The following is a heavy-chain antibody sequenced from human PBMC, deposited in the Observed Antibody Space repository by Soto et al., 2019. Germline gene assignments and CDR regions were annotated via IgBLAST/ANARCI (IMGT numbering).Heavy chain of an antibody. CDR1: GFTFSSYA. CDR2: ISSNGGST. J-gene: IGHJ3*02. Sequence: GGSLRLSCAASGFTFSSYAMHWGRQAPGKGLEYVSAISSNGGSTYYANSVKGRFTISRDNSKNTLYLQMGSLRAEDMAVYYCARALGYAFDIWGQGTMVTVSS. D-gene: IGHD7-27*01. V-gene: IGHV3-64*01. CDR3: ARALGYAFDI.